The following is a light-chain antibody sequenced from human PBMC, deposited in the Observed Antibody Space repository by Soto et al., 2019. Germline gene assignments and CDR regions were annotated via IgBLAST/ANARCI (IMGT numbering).Light chain of an antibody. CDR1: RAIYSW. V-gene: IGKV1-5*03. CDR2: KAS. Sequence: DTQMTQSPCTLSASVGDRVTITCRARRAIYSWFAWYQQKAGQAPRLLIHKASTLGTGVPSRFSGSGYGSEFTLTISSLQPDDFATYSCQKYNSYSQTLGQGTKGYIK. J-gene: IGKJ3*01. CDR3: QKYNSYSQT.